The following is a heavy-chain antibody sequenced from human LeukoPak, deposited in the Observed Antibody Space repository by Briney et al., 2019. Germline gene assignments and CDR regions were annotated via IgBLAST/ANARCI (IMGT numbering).Heavy chain of an antibody. CDR2: ISSSGSTI. CDR1: GFTFGDYA. Sequence: PGGSLRLSCTASGFTFGDYAMSWVRQAPGKGLEWVSYISSSGSTIYYADSVKGRFTISRDNAKNSLYLQMNSLRAEDTAMYYCARDRYYYDSTGEYNWFDPWGQGTLVTVSS. V-gene: IGHV3-11*04. D-gene: IGHD3-22*01. J-gene: IGHJ5*02. CDR3: ARDRYYYDSTGEYNWFDP.